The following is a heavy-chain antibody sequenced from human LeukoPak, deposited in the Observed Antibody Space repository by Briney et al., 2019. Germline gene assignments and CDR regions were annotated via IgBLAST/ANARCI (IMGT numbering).Heavy chain of an antibody. D-gene: IGHD6-19*01. Sequence: SETLSLTCAVYGGSFSGYYWSWIRQPPGKGLEWIGEINHSGSTNYNPSLKSRVTISVDTSRNQFSLKLSSVTAADTAVYYCARGKKQWLIPQLDYWGQGTLVTVSS. J-gene: IGHJ4*02. V-gene: IGHV4-34*01. CDR1: GGSFSGYY. CDR2: INHSGST. CDR3: ARGKKQWLIPQLDY.